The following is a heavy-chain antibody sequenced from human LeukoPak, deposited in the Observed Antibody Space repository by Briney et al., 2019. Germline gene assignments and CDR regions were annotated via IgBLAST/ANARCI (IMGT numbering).Heavy chain of an antibody. CDR1: GYSFTSYW. V-gene: IGHV5-51*01. Sequence: GESLKISCKGPGYSFTSYWIGWVREMPGKGLEWMGIIYPGDSDTRYSPSFQGQVTISADKSISTAYLQWSSLKASDTAMYYCARHVSYYDSSGYYSYYYYYGMDVWGQGTTVTVSS. D-gene: IGHD3-22*01. CDR3: ARHVSYYDSSGYYSYYYYYGMDV. CDR2: IYPGDSDT. J-gene: IGHJ6*02.